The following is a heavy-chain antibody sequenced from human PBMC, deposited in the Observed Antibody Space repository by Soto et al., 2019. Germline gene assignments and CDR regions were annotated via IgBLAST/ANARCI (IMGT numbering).Heavy chain of an antibody. V-gene: IGHV4-34*01. Sequence: QVQLQQWGTGLLKPSETLSLTCAVYGGSFSTYYWAWIRQPPGKGLEWIGETHHSGSTTYRPSLMSRVSISIDTSRNQFSLKLRAVTAADTGVYYCANRLGSFWGQGTLVTVSS. CDR1: GGSFSTYY. CDR2: THHSGST. D-gene: IGHD3-16*01. J-gene: IGHJ4*02. CDR3: ANRLGSF.